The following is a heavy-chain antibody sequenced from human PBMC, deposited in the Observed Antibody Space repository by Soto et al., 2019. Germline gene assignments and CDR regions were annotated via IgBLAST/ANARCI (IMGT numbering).Heavy chain of an antibody. Sequence: EVQLVESGGGVIQPGGSLRLSCAASGFTVSSNYMSWVRQAPGKGLEWVSVIYSGGSTYYADSVKVRFTISRDNSKTTLYLQMHSLGAEDTDVYYRARSSGWAPLFDYWGQGTLVTVSS. CDR2: IYSGGST. J-gene: IGHJ4*02. CDR3: ARSSGWAPLFDY. D-gene: IGHD6-19*01. V-gene: IGHV3-53*01. CDR1: GFTVSSNY.